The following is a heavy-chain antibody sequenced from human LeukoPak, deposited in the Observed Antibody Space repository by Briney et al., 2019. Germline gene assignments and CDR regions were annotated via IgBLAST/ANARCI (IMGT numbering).Heavy chain of an antibody. J-gene: IGHJ4*02. V-gene: IGHV3-53*01. CDR2: IYSGGST. CDR3: ARHIVGAILV. CDR1: GFTVSSNY. Sequence: AGGSLRLSCAASGFTVSSNYMSWVRQAAGKGLEWVSVIYSGGSTYYADSVKGRFTISRDNSKNTLYLQMNSLRAEDTAVYYCARHIVGAILVWGQGTLVTVSS. D-gene: IGHD1-26*01.